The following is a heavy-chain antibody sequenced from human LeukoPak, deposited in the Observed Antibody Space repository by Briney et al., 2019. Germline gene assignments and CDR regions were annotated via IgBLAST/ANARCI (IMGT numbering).Heavy chain of an antibody. Sequence: SETLSLTCTVSGGSISSFYWSWIRQPPGKGLEWIGYIYHTGSTNFNPSLKSRVTISEDTSKNQLSLKLSSVTAADTAVYYCARMTMIRNGAWYYYGMDVWGQGTTVTVSS. V-gene: IGHV4-59*01. CDR1: GGSISSFY. CDR3: ARMTMIRNGAWYYYGMDV. J-gene: IGHJ6*02. D-gene: IGHD3-10*01. CDR2: IYHTGST.